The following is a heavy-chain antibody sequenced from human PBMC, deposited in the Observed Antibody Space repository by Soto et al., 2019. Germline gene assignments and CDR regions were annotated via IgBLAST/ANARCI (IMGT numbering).Heavy chain of an antibody. CDR2: IYPGDSDT. J-gene: IGHJ6*03. D-gene: IGHD3-10*01. Sequence: GESLKISCKGSGYNFSTYWIAWVRQMPGKGLEWMGIIYPGDSDTRYSPSFQGQVTIPADKSINTAYLQWSSLKASDTAIYYCARRSSYYYYLDVWGTGTTVTVSS. CDR3: ARRSSYYYYLDV. CDR1: GYNFSTYW. V-gene: IGHV5-51*01.